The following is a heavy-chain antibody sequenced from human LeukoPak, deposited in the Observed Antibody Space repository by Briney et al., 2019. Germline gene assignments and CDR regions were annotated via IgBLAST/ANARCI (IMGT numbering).Heavy chain of an antibody. CDR3: AKASGWLAH. CDR1: GFTFSSYA. Sequence: GGSLILSCAASGFTFSSYAMSWVLQAPGKGLEWVSASTGSGGSTYYADCVKGRFTISRDNSKNTLYLQMNSLRAEDTAVYYCAKASGWLAHWGQGTLVTVSS. J-gene: IGHJ5*02. CDR2: STGSGGST. V-gene: IGHV3-23*01. D-gene: IGHD3-3*01.